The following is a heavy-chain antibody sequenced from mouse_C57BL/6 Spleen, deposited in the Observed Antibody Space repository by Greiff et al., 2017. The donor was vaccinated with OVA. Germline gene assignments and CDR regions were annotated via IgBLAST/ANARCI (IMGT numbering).Heavy chain of an antibody. D-gene: IGHD1-1*01. Sequence: VQLQQSGPGLVQPSQSLSITCTVSGFSLTSYGVHWVRQSPGKGLEWLGVIWSGGSPDYNAAFISRLSISKYNSKSQVFFKMNSLQADDTAIYYCARISGKDYAMDYWGQGTSVTVSA. J-gene: IGHJ4*01. V-gene: IGHV2-2*01. CDR1: GFSLTSYG. CDR2: IWSGGSP. CDR3: ARISGKDYAMDY.